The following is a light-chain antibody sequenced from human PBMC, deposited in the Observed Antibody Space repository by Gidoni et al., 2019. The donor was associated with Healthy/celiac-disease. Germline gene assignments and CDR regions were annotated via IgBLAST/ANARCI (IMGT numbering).Light chain of an antibody. J-gene: IGKJ3*01. Sequence: ILMTLSPLSLPVTPGEPASISCRSSPILLHSNGYNYLDCYLQKPGQSQQLLIYLGSNRASGVPDRFSGSGSGTDFTLKISRVEAEDVGVYYCMQALQTPRTFGPGTKVDIK. CDR2: LGS. V-gene: IGKV2-28*01. CDR3: MQALQTPRT. CDR1: PILLHSNGYNY.